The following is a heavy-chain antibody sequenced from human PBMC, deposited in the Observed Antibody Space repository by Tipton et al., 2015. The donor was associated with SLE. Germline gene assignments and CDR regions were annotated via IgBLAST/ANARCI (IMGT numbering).Heavy chain of an antibody. J-gene: IGHJ4*02. D-gene: IGHD3-3*01. CDR2: INHRGST. Sequence: TLSLTCAVYGGSISSSSSYYWAWIRQPPGKGVEWIGEINHRGSTNYNPSLKSRVTISLDTSKSQFSLRLSSVTAADTAVYYCAGGLDYWSGYYFWGQGKLVTVSS. CDR3: AGGLDYWSGYYF. CDR1: GGSISSSSSYY. V-gene: IGHV4-34*01.